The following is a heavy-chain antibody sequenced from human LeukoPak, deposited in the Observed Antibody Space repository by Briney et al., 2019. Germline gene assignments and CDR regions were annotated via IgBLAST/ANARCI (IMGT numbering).Heavy chain of an antibody. CDR3: ASAINYDILTGYLSYFDY. J-gene: IGHJ4*02. CDR2: IGNSGSTI. CDR1: GFTFSSYE. V-gene: IGHV3-48*03. Sequence: GGSLRLSCEASGFTFSSYEMNWVRQAPGKGLEWVSYIGNSGSTIYYADSVKGRFTISRDNAKNSLYLQMNSLRAEDTAVYYCASAINYDILTGYLSYFDYWGQGTLVTVSS. D-gene: IGHD3-9*01.